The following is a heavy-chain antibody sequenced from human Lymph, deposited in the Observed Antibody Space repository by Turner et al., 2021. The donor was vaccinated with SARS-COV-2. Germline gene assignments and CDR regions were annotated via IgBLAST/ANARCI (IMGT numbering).Heavy chain of an antibody. CDR3: AKDRVVPPAIWNYYYYYGMDV. D-gene: IGHD2-2*02. J-gene: IGHJ6*02. CDR2: ISGSGGST. CDR1: GFTFSSYG. Sequence: EVQLLESGGGLVQPGGSLRLSCAASGFTFSSYGMSWVRQAPGKGLEVVSVISGSGGSTYYADSVKGRFTISRDNSKNTLYLQMNSLRAEDTAVYYCAKDRVVPPAIWNYYYYYGMDVWGQGTTVTVSS. V-gene: IGHV3-23*01.